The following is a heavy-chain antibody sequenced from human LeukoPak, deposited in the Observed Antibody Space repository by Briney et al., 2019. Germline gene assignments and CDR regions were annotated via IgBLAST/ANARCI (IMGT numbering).Heavy chain of an antibody. V-gene: IGHV3-33*06. Sequence: GGSLRLSCAASGIIFSDFGMHWVRQAPGKGLEWMPIIWCDGSNKYYADSVKGRFTISRDNSQNTMYLQMNSLRAEDSAVYYCAKATCSGANCFSNSRDAFDVWGQGTMVIVSS. CDR1: GIIFSDFG. CDR3: AKATCSGANCFSNSRDAFDV. CDR2: IWCDGSNK. J-gene: IGHJ3*01. D-gene: IGHD2-15*01.